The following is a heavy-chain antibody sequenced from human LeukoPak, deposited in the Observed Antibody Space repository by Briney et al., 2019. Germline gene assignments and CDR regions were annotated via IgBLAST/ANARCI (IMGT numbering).Heavy chain of an antibody. D-gene: IGHD3-3*01. Sequence: SETLSLTCAVSGTSINNKKWWSWVRQPPGKGLEWIGEIYQSGSTNYNPSLKSRVTISVDKSKNQFSLKLTSVTAADTAVYYCAKSGDYCLDYWGPGTLVTVSS. CDR1: GTSINNKKW. CDR3: AKSGDYCLDY. J-gene: IGHJ4*02. CDR2: IYQSGST. V-gene: IGHV4-4*02.